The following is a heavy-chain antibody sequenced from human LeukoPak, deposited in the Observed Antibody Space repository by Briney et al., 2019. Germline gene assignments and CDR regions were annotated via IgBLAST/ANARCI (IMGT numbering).Heavy chain of an antibody. J-gene: IGHJ4*02. CDR3: AKDSGGSAWPKYLDY. Sequence: GGSLRLSCAASGFTFISYAMSWVRQAPGKGPEWVSTVSHSGGNTYHADSVKGRFTISRDNSKNTLYLQMDSLRAEDTAVYYCAKDSGGSAWPKYLDYWGQGSLVTVSS. CDR2: VSHSGGNT. D-gene: IGHD2-15*01. CDR1: GFTFISYA. V-gene: IGHV3-23*01.